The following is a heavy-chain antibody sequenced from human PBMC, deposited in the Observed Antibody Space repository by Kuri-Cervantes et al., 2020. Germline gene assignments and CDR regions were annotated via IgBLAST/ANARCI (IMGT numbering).Heavy chain of an antibody. CDR3: ARDPGYCSSTSCYEDYYYYMDV. Sequence: ASVKVSCKASGYTFTSYYMHWVRQAPGQGLEWMGIINPSGGSTSYAQKFQGRVTMTRDTSTSTVYMELSSPRSEDTAVYYCARDPGYCSSTSCYEDYYYYMDVWGKGTTVTVSS. CDR2: INPSGGST. D-gene: IGHD2-2*03. CDR1: GYTFTSYY. J-gene: IGHJ6*03. V-gene: IGHV1-46*01.